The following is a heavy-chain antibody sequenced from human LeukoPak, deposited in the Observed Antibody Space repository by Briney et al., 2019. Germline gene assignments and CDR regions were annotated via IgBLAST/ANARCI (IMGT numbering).Heavy chain of an antibody. CDR3: ASESYDYVWGSYRPFDY. V-gene: IGHV3-7*01. CDR2: IKQDGSEK. D-gene: IGHD3-16*02. Sequence: GGSLRLSCAASGFTFSSYWMSWVRQAPGKGLEWVTYIKQDGSEKYYVDSVKGRFTISRDNAKNSLYLQMNSLRAEDTAVYYCASESYDYVWGSYRPFDYWGQGTLVTVSS. J-gene: IGHJ4*02. CDR1: GFTFSSYW.